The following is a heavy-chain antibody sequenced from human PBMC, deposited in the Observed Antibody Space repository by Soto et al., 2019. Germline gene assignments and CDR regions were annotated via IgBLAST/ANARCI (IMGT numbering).Heavy chain of an antibody. J-gene: IGHJ1*01. Sequence: QLQLQESGPGLVNPSETLSLTCTVSGGSFSSIHYYWGWIRQAPGKGLEWIGSVYYSGTPYYNPSLKSRVTISVDASKSQFSLTLTSVTATDTALYYCARLYCSGGNCYSPPAYFQVWGQGTLVTVSS. CDR2: VYYSGTP. V-gene: IGHV4-39*01. CDR3: ARLYCSGGNCYSPPAYFQV. D-gene: IGHD2-15*01. CDR1: GGSFSSIHYY.